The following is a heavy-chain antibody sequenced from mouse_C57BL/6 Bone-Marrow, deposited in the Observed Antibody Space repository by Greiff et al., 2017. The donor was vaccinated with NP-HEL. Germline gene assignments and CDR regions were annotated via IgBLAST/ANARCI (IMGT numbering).Heavy chain of an antibody. CDR2: IDPSDSYT. V-gene: IGHV1-69*01. J-gene: IGHJ1*03. CDR3: AVPLSTFHV. D-gene: IGHD5-1*01. CDR1: GYTFTSYW. Sequence: VQLQQPGAELVMPGASVKLSCKASGYTFTSYWMHWVKQRPGQGLEWIGEIDPSDSYTNYNQKFKGKSTLSVDKSSSTAYMPLISLTSEDSSVYYCAVPLSTFHVWGTGTTVTVSS.